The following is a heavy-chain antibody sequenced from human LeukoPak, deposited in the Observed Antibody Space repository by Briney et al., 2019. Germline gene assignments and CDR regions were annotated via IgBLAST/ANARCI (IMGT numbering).Heavy chain of an antibody. CDR1: GYTFSAYS. J-gene: IGHJ4*02. CDR2: IGISSGNT. Sequence: GGSLRLSCAASGYTFSAYSMNWVRQAPGKGLEWISYIGISSGNTKYADSVKGRFTISGDKAKNSLYLQMNSLRVEDTAVYYCARDYKYAFDNWGQGTLVTVSS. CDR3: ARDYKYAFDN. D-gene: IGHD5-24*01. V-gene: IGHV3-48*01.